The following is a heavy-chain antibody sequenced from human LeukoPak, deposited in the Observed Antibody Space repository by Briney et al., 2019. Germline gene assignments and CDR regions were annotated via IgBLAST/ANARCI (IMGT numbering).Heavy chain of an antibody. J-gene: IGHJ5*02. CDR1: GFAFSSYA. Sequence: GGSLRLSCAASGFAFSSYAMIWVRQAPGKGLEWVSAISGSGGSTFYADSVNGRFTISRDNSKNTLYLQMNSLRAEDTAVYYCAKVVDGQWLVRGWFDPWGQGTLVTVSS. D-gene: IGHD6-19*01. CDR3: AKVVDGQWLVRGWFDP. CDR2: ISGSGGST. V-gene: IGHV3-23*01.